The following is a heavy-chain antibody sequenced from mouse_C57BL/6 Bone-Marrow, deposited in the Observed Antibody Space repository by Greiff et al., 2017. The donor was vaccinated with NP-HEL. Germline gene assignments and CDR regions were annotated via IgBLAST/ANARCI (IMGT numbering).Heavy chain of an antibody. D-gene: IGHD2-4*01. CDR3: AREGGLRRRTYAMDY. CDR2: INYDGSST. Sequence: EVKVVESEGGLVQPGSSMKLSCTASGFTFSDYYMAWVRQVPEKCLEWVANINYDGSSTYYLDSLKSRFIISRDNAKNILYLQMSSLKSEDTATYYCAREGGLRRRTYAMDYWGQGTSVTVSS. V-gene: IGHV5-16*01. CDR1: GFTFSDYY. J-gene: IGHJ4*01.